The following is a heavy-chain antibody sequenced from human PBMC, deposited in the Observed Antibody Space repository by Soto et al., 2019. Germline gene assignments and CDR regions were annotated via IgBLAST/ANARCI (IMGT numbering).Heavy chain of an antibody. CDR1: GFTFRGYG. D-gene: IGHD5-18*01. V-gene: IGHV3-30*18. CDR2: ISYDGSIK. J-gene: IGHJ6*02. Sequence: QVQLVESGGGVVQPGRSLRLSCAASGFTFRGYGMHWVRQAPGRGLEWVALISYDGSIKYYADSVRGRFTISRDNSKNTLYLQMNSLRAEDTAVYYCANSEYSRYKNIDVWGQRTTVTVSS. CDR3: ANSEYSRYKNIDV.